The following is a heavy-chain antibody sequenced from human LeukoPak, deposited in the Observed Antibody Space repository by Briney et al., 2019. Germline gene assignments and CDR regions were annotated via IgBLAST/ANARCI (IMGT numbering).Heavy chain of an antibody. CDR3: AKDIRGYSYGYSPTFDY. CDR1: GFTFSSYS. V-gene: IGHV3-48*01. CDR2: ISSSSSTI. D-gene: IGHD5-18*01. J-gene: IGHJ4*02. Sequence: GGSLRLSCAASGFTFSSYSMNWVRQAPGKGLEWVSYISSSSSTIYYADSVKGRFTISRDNSKNTLYLQMNSLRAEDTAVYYCAKDIRGYSYGYSPTFDYWGQGTLVTVSS.